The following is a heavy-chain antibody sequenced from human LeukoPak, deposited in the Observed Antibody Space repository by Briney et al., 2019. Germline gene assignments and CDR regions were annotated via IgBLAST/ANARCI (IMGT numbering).Heavy chain of an antibody. V-gene: IGHV1-2*02. CDR1: GYTFTGYY. D-gene: IGHD3-22*01. CDR3: ARGGPRGMIVAAIDY. J-gene: IGHJ4*02. Sequence: ASVKVSCKASGYTFTGYYMHWVRQAPGQGLEWMGWINPNSGGTNYAQKFQGRVTMTRDTSITTAYMELSRLRSDDTAVYYCARGGPRGMIVAAIDYWGQGTLVTVSS. CDR2: INPNSGGT.